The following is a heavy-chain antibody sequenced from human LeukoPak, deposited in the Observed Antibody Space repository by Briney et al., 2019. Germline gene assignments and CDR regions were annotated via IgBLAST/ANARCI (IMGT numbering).Heavy chain of an antibody. V-gene: IGHV4-59*01. CDR1: GGSINGYY. J-gene: IGHJ6*02. Sequence: SETLSLTCNVSGGSINGYYWTWIRQPPGKGLEWIGFMFYNGNTNYSPSLKSRVTISLDTSKSQISMRLTSVTAADTGVYHCARLTREDGVDVWGQGTTVTVSS. CDR2: MFYNGNT. CDR3: ARLTREDGVDV.